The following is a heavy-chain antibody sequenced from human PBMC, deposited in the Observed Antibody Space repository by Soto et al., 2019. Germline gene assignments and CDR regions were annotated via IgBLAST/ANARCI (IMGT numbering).Heavy chain of an antibody. D-gene: IGHD6-13*01. CDR1: GFTFSSYS. CDR3: AKDPLKYSSSWYLEWWFDP. J-gene: IGHJ5*02. V-gene: IGHV3-23*04. Sequence: EVQLVESGGGLVQPGGSLRLSCAASGFTFSSYSMNWVRQAPGKGLEWVSSITGSGDTTYYADSVKGRFTISRDNSKNTVYLQMNSLRVEDTAVYYCAKDPLKYSSSWYLEWWFDPWGQGTLVTVSS. CDR2: ITGSGDTT.